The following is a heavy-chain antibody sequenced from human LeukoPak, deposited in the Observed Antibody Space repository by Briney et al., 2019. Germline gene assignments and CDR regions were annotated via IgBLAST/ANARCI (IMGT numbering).Heavy chain of an antibody. D-gene: IGHD1-20*01. Sequence: PSETLSPTCTVSGGSISSYYWSWIRQPAGKGLEWIGRIYTSGSTNYNPSLKSRVTMSVDTSKNQFSLKLSSVTAADTAVYYCAGRRITGTTYYFDYWGQGTLVTVSS. CDR2: IYTSGST. J-gene: IGHJ4*02. CDR1: GGSISSYY. V-gene: IGHV4-4*07. CDR3: AGRRITGTTYYFDY.